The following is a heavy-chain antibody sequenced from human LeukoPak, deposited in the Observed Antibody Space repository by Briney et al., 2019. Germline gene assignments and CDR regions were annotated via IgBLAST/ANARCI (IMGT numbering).Heavy chain of an antibody. CDR3: ARESESSGWYDY. J-gene: IGHJ4*02. Sequence: PGGSLGLSCAAPGFMFHDYAIHWVRQAPGKGLEWVSLISGDGGSTFYADSVKGRFTISRDNSKNSLYLKLNCLTNDDTALYYCARESESSGWYDYWGQGTLVTVSS. CDR2: ISGDGGST. CDR1: GFMFHDYA. V-gene: IGHV3-43*02. D-gene: IGHD6-19*01.